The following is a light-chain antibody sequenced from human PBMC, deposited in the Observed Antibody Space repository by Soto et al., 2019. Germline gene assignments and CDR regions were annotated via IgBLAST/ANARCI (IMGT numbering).Light chain of an antibody. J-gene: IGKJ1*01. CDR3: QHYVNSPPT. V-gene: IGKV3-20*01. CDR2: GAS. CDR1: QRVTSNY. Sequence: EIVLTQSPGTLSLSPGERATLSCRASQRVTSNYLAWYQQKPGQAPRPLIYGASIRATGIPHRFSGSGSGTDFTLTISRLEPEDSAVYYSQHYVNSPPTFGQGTKVEIK.